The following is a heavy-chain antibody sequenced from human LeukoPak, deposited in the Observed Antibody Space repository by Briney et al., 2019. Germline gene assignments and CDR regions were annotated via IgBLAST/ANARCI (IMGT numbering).Heavy chain of an antibody. J-gene: IGHJ3*02. CDR3: AKGALRVYSAPGPSDI. V-gene: IGHV3-23*01. D-gene: IGHD5-18*01. CDR1: AFSQLTFFSYA. CDR2: NSGTGGST. Sequence: GGSLRLSCAASAFSQLTFFSYATTWVRQAPGKELAWVSGNSGTGGSTFYDAAVKGRFIISRDNSNNRLYLRMNSLRAEDTAIYYCAKGALRVYSAPGPSDIWGQGTMVTVSS.